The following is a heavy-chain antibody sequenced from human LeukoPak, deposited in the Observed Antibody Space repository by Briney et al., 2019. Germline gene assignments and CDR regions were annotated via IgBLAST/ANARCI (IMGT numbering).Heavy chain of an antibody. V-gene: IGHV4-59*01. J-gene: IGHJ5*02. Sequence: SETLSLTCTASGGSISSYYWSWIRQPPGKGLEWIGYIYYSGSTNYNPSLKSRVTISVDTSKNQFSLKLSSVTAADTAVYYCARDHYDFWSGYRSWFDPWGQGTLVTVSS. CDR2: IYYSGST. D-gene: IGHD3-3*01. CDR3: ARDHYDFWSGYRSWFDP. CDR1: GGSISSYY.